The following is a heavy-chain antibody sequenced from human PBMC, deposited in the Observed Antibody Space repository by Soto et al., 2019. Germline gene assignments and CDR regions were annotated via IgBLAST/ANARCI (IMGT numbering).Heavy chain of an antibody. CDR1: GYTFTSYG. CDR3: ARDDYGGYWHMDV. Sequence: VSVKVSCKSSGYTFTSYGISWVRQAPGQGLEWMGWISAYNGNTNYAQKLQGRVTMTTDTSTSTAYMELRSLRSDDTAVYYCARDDYGGYWHMDVWGKGTTVTVSS. D-gene: IGHD4-17*01. CDR2: ISAYNGNT. J-gene: IGHJ6*03. V-gene: IGHV1-18*01.